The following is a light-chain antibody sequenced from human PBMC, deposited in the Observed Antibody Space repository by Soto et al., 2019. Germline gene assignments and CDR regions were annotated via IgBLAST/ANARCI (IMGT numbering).Light chain of an antibody. V-gene: IGKV3-20*01. CDR1: QSVSSSY. CDR2: GAS. CDR3: QQYGSSPIT. J-gene: IGKJ5*01. Sequence: EIVLTQSPGTLSLSPGERATLSCRASQSVSSSYLAWYQQKPGQAPRLLIYGASSRATGIPDRFSGSGSGTDFTLTISRLEPEDFAVYYCQQYGSSPITFAQGTDWRL.